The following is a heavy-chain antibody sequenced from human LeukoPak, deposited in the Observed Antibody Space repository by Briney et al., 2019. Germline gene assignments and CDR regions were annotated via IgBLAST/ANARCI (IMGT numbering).Heavy chain of an antibody. CDR3: ARDTQLYYDSSGYFDY. J-gene: IGHJ4*02. CDR2: ISSSSSTI. D-gene: IGHD3-22*01. Sequence: QPGGSLRLSCAASGFTFSSYSMNWVRQAPGKGLEWVSYISSSSSTIYYADSVKGRFTISRDNAKNSLYLQMNSLRAEDTAVYYCARDTQLYYDSSGYFDYWGQGTLVTVSS. V-gene: IGHV3-48*04. CDR1: GFTFSSYS.